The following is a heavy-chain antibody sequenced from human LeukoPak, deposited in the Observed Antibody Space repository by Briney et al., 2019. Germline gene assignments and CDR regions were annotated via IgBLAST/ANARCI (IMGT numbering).Heavy chain of an antibody. CDR1: GGSFSGYY. CDR2: INHSGST. V-gene: IGHV4-34*01. CDR3: ARGDLGDPTGYGP. Sequence: SETLSLTCAVYGGSFSGYYWSWIRQPPGKGLEWIGEINHSGSTNYNPSLKSRVTISVDRSKNQFSLKLSSVTAADTAVYYCARGDLGDPTGYGPWGRGTLVTVSS. D-gene: IGHD2-21*02. J-gene: IGHJ5*02.